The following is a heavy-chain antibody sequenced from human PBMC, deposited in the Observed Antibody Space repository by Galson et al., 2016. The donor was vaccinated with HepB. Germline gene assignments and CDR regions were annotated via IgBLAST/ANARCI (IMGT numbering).Heavy chain of an antibody. CDR3: ATSTGYRSGWGAFDI. CDR1: GATFTGHY. J-gene: IGHJ3*02. D-gene: IGHD6-25*01. Sequence: SVTVSCTASGATFTGHYIHWVRQAPGQGLEWMAWLSANSGATNYAQKFQGWVTMTRDTSISTAYMELTSLTSDATAIYYCATSTGYRSGWGAFDIWGQGTMVTVSS. CDR2: LSANSGAT. V-gene: IGHV1-2*04.